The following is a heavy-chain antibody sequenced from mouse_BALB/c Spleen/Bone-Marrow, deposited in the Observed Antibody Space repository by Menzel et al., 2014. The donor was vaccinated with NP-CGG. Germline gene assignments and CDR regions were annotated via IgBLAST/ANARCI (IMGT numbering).Heavy chain of an antibody. V-gene: IGHV1-7*01. J-gene: IGHJ4*01. D-gene: IGHD1-1*01. CDR1: GYTFXSYW. CDR3: ARQITTVDYAMDY. Sequence: QVQLQQSGAELAKPGASVKMSCKASGYTFXSYWMHWVKQRPGQGLEWIGYINPSTGYTEYNQKFKDKATLTADKSSSTAYMQLSSLTSEDSAVYYCARQITTVDYAMDYWGQGTSATVSS. CDR2: INPSTGYT.